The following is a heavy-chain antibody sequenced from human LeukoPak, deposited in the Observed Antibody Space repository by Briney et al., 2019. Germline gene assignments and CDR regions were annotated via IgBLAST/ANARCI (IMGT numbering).Heavy chain of an antibody. J-gene: IGHJ4*02. V-gene: IGHV4-59*06. D-gene: IGHD3-3*01. CDR2: IYYSGST. CDR3: ASAPVRRFLEWVGDY. CDR1: GGSISSYY. Sequence: PSETLSLTCTVSGGSISSYYWSWIRQPPGKGLEWIGYIYYSGSTYYNPSLKSRVTISVDTSKNQFSLKLSSVTAADTAVYYCASAPVRRFLEWVGDYWGQGTLVTVPS.